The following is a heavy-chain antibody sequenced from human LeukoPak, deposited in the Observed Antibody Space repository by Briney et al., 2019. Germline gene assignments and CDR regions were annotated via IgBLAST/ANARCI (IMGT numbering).Heavy chain of an antibody. CDR3: ASPYCSSTSCSTLHDY. V-gene: IGHV3-48*03. Sequence: PGGSLRLSCAASEFTFSTYAMNWVRQAPGKGLEWVAYISPTGSTMFYADSVKGRFTISRDNAKSSLYLQMNSLRAEDTAVYYCASPYCSSTSCSTLHDYWGQGTLVTVSS. J-gene: IGHJ4*02. CDR1: EFTFSTYA. D-gene: IGHD2-2*01. CDR2: ISPTGSTM.